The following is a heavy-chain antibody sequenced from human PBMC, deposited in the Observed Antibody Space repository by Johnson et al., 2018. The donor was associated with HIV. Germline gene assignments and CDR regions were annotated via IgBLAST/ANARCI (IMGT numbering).Heavy chain of an antibody. Sequence: QVYLVESGGGLVQSGGSLRLSCAASGFIFSGYWMNWVRQTPGKGLEWVAVISHDGSKKYYADSVEGRFNISRANSKNTRYLQMNSLRAEDTAVYYCARIGLPYYYGSGSYSHDAFDIWGQGTMVTVSS. V-gene: IGHV3-30*03. CDR1: GFIFSGYW. D-gene: IGHD3-10*01. CDR3: ARIGLPYYYGSGSYSHDAFDI. CDR2: ISHDGSKK. J-gene: IGHJ3*02.